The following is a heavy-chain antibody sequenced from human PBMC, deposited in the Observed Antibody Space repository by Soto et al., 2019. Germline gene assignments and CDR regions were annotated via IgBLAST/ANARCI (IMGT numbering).Heavy chain of an antibody. Sequence: EVQLVESGGGLVRPGGSLRLSCTASGFTFTNAWMHWVLQAPGKGLEWIGRLKSKTDGGATDYAAPVKGRFTISRDDSKNTLYLQMNSLKTEDSAVYYCTAPEDTADWYGNYAFDIWGQGTMVTVSS. CDR3: TAPEDTADWYGNYAFDI. V-gene: IGHV3-15*01. D-gene: IGHD3-9*01. CDR1: GFTFTNAW. CDR2: LKSKTDGGAT. J-gene: IGHJ3*02.